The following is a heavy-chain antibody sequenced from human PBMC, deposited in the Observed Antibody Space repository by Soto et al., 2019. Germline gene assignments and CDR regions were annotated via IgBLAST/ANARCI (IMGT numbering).Heavy chain of an antibody. J-gene: IGHJ4*02. CDR3: ARLGDSGYDWGGVYFDY. D-gene: IGHD5-12*01. CDR1: GGSISSGDYY. Sequence: SETLSLTCTVSGGSISSGDYYWSWIRQPPGKGLEWIGYIYYSGSTYYNPSLKSRVTISVDTSKNQFSLKLNSVTAADTAVYYCARLGDSGYDWGGVYFDYWGQGTLVTVSS. V-gene: IGHV4-30-4*01. CDR2: IYYSGST.